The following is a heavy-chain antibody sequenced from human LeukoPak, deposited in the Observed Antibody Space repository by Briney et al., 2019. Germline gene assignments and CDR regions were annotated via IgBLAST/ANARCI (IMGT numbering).Heavy chain of an antibody. CDR1: RFSLSTSGVG. Sequence: SGPTLVNPTQTLTLTCTFSRFSLSTSGVGVGWIRQPPGKALECLALIYWDDDKRYSPSLKSRLTITKDTSKNQVVLTMTNMDPVDTATYYCAHRGPYCSSTSCYSDWGQGTLVTVSS. D-gene: IGHD2-2*01. CDR3: AHRGPYCSSTSCYSD. J-gene: IGHJ4*02. CDR2: IYWDDDK. V-gene: IGHV2-5*02.